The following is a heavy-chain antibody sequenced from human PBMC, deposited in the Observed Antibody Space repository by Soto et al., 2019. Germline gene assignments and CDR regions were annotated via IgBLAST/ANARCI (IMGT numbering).Heavy chain of an antibody. J-gene: IGHJ4*02. CDR2: IYPGDSDT. D-gene: IGHD1-26*01. V-gene: IGHV5-51*01. CDR1: GYSFTSYW. Sequence: GVSLKISYKGSGYSFTSYWIGWVRQMPGKGLEWMGIIYPGDSDTRYSPSFQGQVTISADKSISTAYLQWSSLKASDTAMYYCARGLITGSQYSGGWYYFDSWGQGTQVTV. CDR3: ARGLITGSQYSGGWYYFDS.